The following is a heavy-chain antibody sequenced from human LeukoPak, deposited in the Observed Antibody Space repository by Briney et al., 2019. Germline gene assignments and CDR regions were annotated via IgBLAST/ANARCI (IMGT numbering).Heavy chain of an antibody. D-gene: IGHD2-15*01. Sequence: SETLSLTCTVSGASINNYYWNWIRQAPGKGLEWIGSMSYSGNTDYNPVLTKSRVTISVDRSKSQIYLSLGSVTAADTAVYFCAQRVVGTSNTFDTWGQGAWVTVSS. CDR2: MSYSGNT. V-gene: IGHV4-59*03. J-gene: IGHJ3*02. CDR1: GASINNYY. CDR3: AQRVVGTSNTFDT.